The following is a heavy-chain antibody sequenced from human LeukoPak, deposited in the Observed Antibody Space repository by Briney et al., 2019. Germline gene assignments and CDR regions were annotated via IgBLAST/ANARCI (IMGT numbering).Heavy chain of an antibody. Sequence: SETLSLTCTVSGGSISSYYWSWIRQPAGEGLEWIGRIYTSGSTNYNPSLKSRVTMSVDTSKNQFSLKLSSVTAADTAVYYCAGTRLLWFGESLDYWGQGTLVTVSS. J-gene: IGHJ4*02. D-gene: IGHD3-10*01. V-gene: IGHV4-4*07. CDR2: IYTSGST. CDR3: AGTRLLWFGESLDY. CDR1: GGSISSYY.